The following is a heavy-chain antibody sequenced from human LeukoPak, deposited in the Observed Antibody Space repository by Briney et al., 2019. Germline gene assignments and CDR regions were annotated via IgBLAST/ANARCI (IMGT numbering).Heavy chain of an antibody. D-gene: IGHD4-17*01. CDR3: ARAIPSDYGDYVDY. J-gene: IGHJ4*02. Sequence: PSETLSLTCTVSGGSISSGGYYWSWIRQHPGKGLEWIGYICYSGSTYYNPSLKSRVTISVDTSKNQFSLKLSSVTAADTAVYYCARAIPSDYGDYVDYWGQGTLVTVSS. CDR2: ICYSGST. CDR1: GGSISSGGYY. V-gene: IGHV4-31*03.